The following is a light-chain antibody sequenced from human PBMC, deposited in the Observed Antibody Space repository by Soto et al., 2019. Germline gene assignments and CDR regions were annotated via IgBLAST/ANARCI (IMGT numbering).Light chain of an antibody. Sequence: DIQMTQSPSTLSASVGDRVTITCRASQTSNWLAWYQQKPGKAPKLLIYNASSLESGVPSRVTGSGSRTEFTLTISSLQPDDFATYYCQQYNNYTPRTFGQGTKVEIK. V-gene: IGKV1-5*03. J-gene: IGKJ1*01. CDR3: QQYNNYTPRT. CDR2: NAS. CDR1: QTSNW.